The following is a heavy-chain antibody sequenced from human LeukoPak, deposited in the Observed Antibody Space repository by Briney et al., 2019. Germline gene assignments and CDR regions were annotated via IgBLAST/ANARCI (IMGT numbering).Heavy chain of an antibody. CDR1: GTSFSSYY. Sequence: PSETLSLTCGVSGTSFSSYYWSWIRQTPGKGLEWIGEANHSGYTNMNPSLKGRVTISVDTSKNQFSLRMSTVTAADTAVYFCARMTTGHDYWGQGTLVTVSS. CDR3: ARMTTGHDY. J-gene: IGHJ4*02. CDR2: ANHSGYT. D-gene: IGHD4-17*01. V-gene: IGHV4-34*01.